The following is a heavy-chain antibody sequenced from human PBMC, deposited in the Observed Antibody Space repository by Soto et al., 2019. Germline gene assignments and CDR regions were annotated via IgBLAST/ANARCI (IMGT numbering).Heavy chain of an antibody. Sequence: QVQLVQSGAEVKKPGSSVKVSCKASGGTFSSYAISWVRQAPGQGLEWMGGIIPIFGTANYAQQFQGRVTRTAGASTRTPYMELRSLSSEDRAVYCCARDRHDSSGYYGPYYYGMAVWGQGTTVNVSS. V-gene: IGHV1-69*12. CDR3: ARDRHDSSGYYGPYYYGMAV. J-gene: IGHJ6*02. CDR1: GGTFSSYA. D-gene: IGHD3-22*01. CDR2: IIPIFGTA.